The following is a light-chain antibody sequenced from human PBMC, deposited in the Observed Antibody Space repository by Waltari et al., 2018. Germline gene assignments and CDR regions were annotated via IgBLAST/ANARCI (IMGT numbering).Light chain of an antibody. J-gene: IGLJ3*02. CDR3: SSHTTRSTWV. CDR2: DVR. V-gene: IGLV2-14*03. CDR1: TYHIAYYYY. Sequence: QSALTQPASVSGSPGPSIPISCTGTTYHIAYYYYFSWYQQHLGRAPKLIIYDVRERPSGVSDRFSGSKSGNTASLIISGLQADDEADYYCSSHTTRSTWVFGGGTKLTVL.